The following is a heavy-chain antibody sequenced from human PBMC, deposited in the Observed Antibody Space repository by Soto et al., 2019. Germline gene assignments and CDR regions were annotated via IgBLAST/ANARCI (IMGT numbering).Heavy chain of an antibody. V-gene: IGHV4-59*01. D-gene: IGHD3-10*01. CDR1: GGSISSYY. Sequence: PSETLSLTCTVSGGSISSYYWSWIRQPPGKGLERIGYIYYSGSTNYNPSLKSRVTISVDTSKNQFSLKLSSVTAADTAVYYCARAYGSGLLYYYYYGMDVWGQGTTVTVSS. CDR3: ARAYGSGLLYYYYYGMDV. CDR2: IYYSGST. J-gene: IGHJ6*02.